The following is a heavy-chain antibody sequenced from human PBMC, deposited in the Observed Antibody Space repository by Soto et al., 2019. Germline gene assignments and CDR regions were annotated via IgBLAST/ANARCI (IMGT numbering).Heavy chain of an antibody. CDR2: IYHSGTT. CDR3: ARTDCVAYYPY. V-gene: IGHV4-38-2*01. D-gene: IGHD3-16*01. Sequence: SETLSLTGAVSGDSISSGYHWAWIRQAPGKGLEWVASIYHSGTTYYNPSLTSRGTISVDTSKNQFSLKLSSVTAADSAVYYCARTDCVAYYPYLGQGTRVTVSS. CDR1: GDSISSGYH. J-gene: IGHJ4*02.